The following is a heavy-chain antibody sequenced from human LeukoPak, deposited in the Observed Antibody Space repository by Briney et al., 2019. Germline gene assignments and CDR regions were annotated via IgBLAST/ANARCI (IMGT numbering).Heavy chain of an antibody. CDR1: GFTFSNYA. D-gene: IGHD4-23*01. CDR3: AKRSDYGDNGNYFDY. Sequence: GGSLRLSCAASGFTFSNYAMTWVRQAPGKGLEWVSGISGGGGNTYYADSVKGRFTISRDNSKSTLYLQMNSLRAEDTAVYYCAKRSDYGDNGNYFDYWGQGTPVTVSS. CDR2: ISGGGGNT. V-gene: IGHV3-23*01. J-gene: IGHJ4*02.